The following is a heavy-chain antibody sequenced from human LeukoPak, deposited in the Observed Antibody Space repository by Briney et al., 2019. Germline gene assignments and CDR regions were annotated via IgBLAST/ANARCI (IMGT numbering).Heavy chain of an antibody. CDR2: IYYSGST. J-gene: IGHJ3*02. CDR3: ASYSSGWYATRAFDI. CDR1: GGSISSGGYY. D-gene: IGHD6-19*01. V-gene: IGHV4-31*03. Sequence: SETLSLTCTVSGGSISSGGYYWSWIRQHPGKGLELIGYIYYSGSTYYNPSLKSRVTISVDTSKNQFSLKLSSVTAAEKAVYYCASYSSGWYATRAFDIWGQGTMVTVSS.